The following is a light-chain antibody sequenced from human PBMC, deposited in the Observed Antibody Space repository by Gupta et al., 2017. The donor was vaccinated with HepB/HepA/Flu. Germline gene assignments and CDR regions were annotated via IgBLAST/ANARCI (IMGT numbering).Light chain of an antibody. CDR3: SSYTSSSTYVV. V-gene: IGLV2-14*01. CDR1: SSDVGGYNY. CDR2: DVS. Sequence: QSARTQPPSVSGSPGQSITISCPGTSSDVGGYNYVSWYQQHPGKAPKLIIYDVSHRPSGVSNRFSGSKSCNTASLTISGLQAEDEADYYGSSYTSSSTYVVFGGGTKLTVL. J-gene: IGLJ2*01.